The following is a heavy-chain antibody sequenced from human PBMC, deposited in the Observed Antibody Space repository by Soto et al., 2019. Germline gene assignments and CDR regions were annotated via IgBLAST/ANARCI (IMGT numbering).Heavy chain of an antibody. CDR1: GFNLGGCS. J-gene: IGHJ4*03. CDR2: ISDSGGFI. Sequence: PGGSVRVSCAASGFNLGGCSMTWVRQSPRKGLQWVSSISDSGGFIKYADSGKGRFTISRDNAKNSLFLQMESLRADDTAVYWCASLTLAAAETDRGLGT. D-gene: IGHD6-13*01. V-gene: IGHV3-21*01. CDR3: ASLTLAAAETD.